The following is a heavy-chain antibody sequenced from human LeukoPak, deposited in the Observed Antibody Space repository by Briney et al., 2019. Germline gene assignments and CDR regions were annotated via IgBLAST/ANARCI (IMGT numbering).Heavy chain of an antibody. J-gene: IGHJ6*01. CDR1: GFTFSSYA. D-gene: IGHD1-1*01. Sequence: GGSLCLSCAASGFTFSSYAMHWVRQAPGKGLEWVAVISYDGSNKYYADSVKGRFTISRDNSKNTLYMQMNSLRAEDTAVYYCARWNWSDEYYYGLVVWAQGPRVTVSS. CDR3: ARWNWSDEYYYGLVV. V-gene: IGHV3-30-3*01. CDR2: ISYDGSNK.